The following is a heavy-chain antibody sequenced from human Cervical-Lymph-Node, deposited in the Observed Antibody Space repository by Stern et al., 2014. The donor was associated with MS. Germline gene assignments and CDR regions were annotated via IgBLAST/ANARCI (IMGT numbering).Heavy chain of an antibody. J-gene: IGHJ4*02. CDR2: ISSDGSNQ. CDR3: AKERGSRGALDD. V-gene: IGHV3-30*18. D-gene: IGHD3-10*01. Sequence: VQLVESGGGVVQPGRSLRLSCAASGFTFSTYAIHWVRHAPGKGLEWLGVISSDGSNQYYLDSVKGRFTISRDNSKNTLYLQMNSLRSEDTAVYYCAKERGSRGALDDWGQGTLVTVSS. CDR1: GFTFSTYA.